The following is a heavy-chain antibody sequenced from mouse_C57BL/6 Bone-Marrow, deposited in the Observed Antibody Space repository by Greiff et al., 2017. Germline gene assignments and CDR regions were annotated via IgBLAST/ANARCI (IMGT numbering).Heavy chain of an antibody. J-gene: IGHJ4*01. V-gene: IGHV14-4*01. CDR2: IDPENGDT. Sequence: VQLQQSGAELVRPGASVKLSCTASGFNIKDDYMHWVKQRPEQGLEWIGWIDPENGDTEYASKFQGKATITADTSSNTAYLQLSSLTSEDTAVYYCTHYYGSVYYYAMDYWGQGTSVTVSS. CDR3: THYYGSVYYYAMDY. D-gene: IGHD1-1*01. CDR1: GFNIKDDY.